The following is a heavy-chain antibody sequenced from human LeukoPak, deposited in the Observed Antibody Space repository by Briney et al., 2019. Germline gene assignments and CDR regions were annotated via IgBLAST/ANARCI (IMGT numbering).Heavy chain of an antibody. Sequence: ASVKVSCKASGYTFTSYGISWVRQAPGQGLEWMGWNSAYNGNTNYAQKLQGRVTMTTDTSTSTAYMELRSLRSDDTAVYYCARVQKDGYNIYYYGMDVWGQGTTVTVSS. CDR1: GYTFTSYG. V-gene: IGHV1-18*01. J-gene: IGHJ6*02. D-gene: IGHD5-24*01. CDR3: ARVQKDGYNIYYYGMDV. CDR2: NSAYNGNT.